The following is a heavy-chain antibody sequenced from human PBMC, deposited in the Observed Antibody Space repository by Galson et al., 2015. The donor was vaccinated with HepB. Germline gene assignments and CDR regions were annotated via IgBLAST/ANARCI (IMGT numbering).Heavy chain of an antibody. CDR1: GGTFSSYA. V-gene: IGHV1-18*01. J-gene: IGHJ4*02. Sequence: SVKVSCKASGGTFSSYAISRVRQAPGQSLEWMGWISPYNGNTDYAQKFQGRVTMTTDTSTSTAYMELRSLRSDDTAVYYCARDPRIAAAGQLYYFDYWGQGTLVTVSS. D-gene: IGHD6-13*01. CDR2: ISPYNGNT. CDR3: ARDPRIAAAGQLYYFDY.